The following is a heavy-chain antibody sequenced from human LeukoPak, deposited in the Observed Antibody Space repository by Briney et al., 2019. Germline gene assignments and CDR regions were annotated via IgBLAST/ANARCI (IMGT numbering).Heavy chain of an antibody. D-gene: IGHD3-3*01. CDR1: GGSISSDSYY. CDR2: LYYSGST. Sequence: PSETLSLTCIVSGGSISSDSYYWAWIRQPPGKGLQWIGSLYYSGSTYYNPSLKSRVTISVDTSKNQFSLKLSSVTAADTAVYYCASRYYDFWSGYRWFDPWGQGTLVTVSS. V-gene: IGHV4-39*01. CDR3: ASRYYDFWSGYRWFDP. J-gene: IGHJ5*02.